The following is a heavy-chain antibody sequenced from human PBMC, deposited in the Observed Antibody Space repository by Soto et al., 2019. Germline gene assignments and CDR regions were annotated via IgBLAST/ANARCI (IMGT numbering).Heavy chain of an antibody. CDR3: ARETGYSSSSGSYWFDP. D-gene: IGHD6-6*01. CDR2: IIPIFGTA. CDR1: GGTFSSYA. Sequence: QVQLVQSGAEVKKPGSSVKVSCKASGGTFSSYAISWVRQAPGQGLEWMGGIIPIFGTANYAQKFQGRVTITADESTSTAYTELSSLRSEDTAVYYCARETGYSSSSGSYWFDPWGQGTLVTVSS. J-gene: IGHJ5*02. V-gene: IGHV1-69*01.